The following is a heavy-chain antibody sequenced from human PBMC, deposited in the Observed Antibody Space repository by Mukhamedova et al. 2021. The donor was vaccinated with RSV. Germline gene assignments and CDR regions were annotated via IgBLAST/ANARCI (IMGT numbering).Heavy chain of an antibody. J-gene: IGHJ4*02. Sequence: QTPGKGLEWVSTISPSAGSTHYADSVEGLSTISRDNSKSTLYLQMNSLRADDTAVYFFAKGLYSYVISGYFLFFHWCLVTLVTVS. CDR3: AKGLYSYVISGYFLFFH. D-gene: IGHD3-22*01. V-gene: IGHV3-23*01. CDR2: ISPSAGST.